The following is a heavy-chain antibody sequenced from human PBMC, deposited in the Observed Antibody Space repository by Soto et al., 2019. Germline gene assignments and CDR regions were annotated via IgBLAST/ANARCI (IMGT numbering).Heavy chain of an antibody. CDR2: ISWNSGSI. J-gene: IGHJ4*02. V-gene: IGHV3-9*01. CDR1: GFTFDDYA. CDR3: ATDFIEYSSPSFDY. Sequence: EVQLVESGGGLVQPGRSLRLSCAASGFTFDDYAMHWVRQAPGKGLEWVSGISWNSGSIGYADSVKGRFTISRDNAKNSLYLQMNSLRAEDTALYYCATDFIEYSSPSFDYWGQGTLVTVSS. D-gene: IGHD6-6*01.